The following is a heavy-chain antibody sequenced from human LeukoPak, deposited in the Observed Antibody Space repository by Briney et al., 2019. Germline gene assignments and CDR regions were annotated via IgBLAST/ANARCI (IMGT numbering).Heavy chain of an antibody. Sequence: GGSLRLSCVGSGFTFDDYTMHWVRQPPGKGLEWVSLIGWDGGITYYADSVEGRFTISRDNSKNSLYLQMNNLRTEDTALYYCAKGKYYDHSGYYAFDYWGQGTLVTVSS. D-gene: IGHD3-22*01. CDR2: IGWDGGIT. CDR3: AKGKYYDHSGYYAFDY. V-gene: IGHV3-43*01. CDR1: GFTFDDYT. J-gene: IGHJ4*02.